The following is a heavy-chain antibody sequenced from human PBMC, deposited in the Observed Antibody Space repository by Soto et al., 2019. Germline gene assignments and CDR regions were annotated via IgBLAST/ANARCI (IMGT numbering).Heavy chain of an antibody. V-gene: IGHV3-23*01. J-gene: IGHJ4*02. D-gene: IGHD1-1*01. CDR3: TKRATTVPTPGNYFDS. CDR1: GFTFSDYS. CDR2: LTRGGPS. Sequence: EVHLLESGGGLVQPGGSLRLSCAASGFTFSDYSMSWVRQTPERGLEWVSTLTRGGPSYYADSVQGRFTVSRDNSKNTVSLQMHSLRAEDTALYYCTKRATTVPTPGNYFDSWGQGTLVTVSS.